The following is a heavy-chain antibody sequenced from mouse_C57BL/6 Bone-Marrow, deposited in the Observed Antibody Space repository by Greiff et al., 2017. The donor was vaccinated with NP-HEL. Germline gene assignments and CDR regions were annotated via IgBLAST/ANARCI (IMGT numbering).Heavy chain of an antibody. V-gene: IGHV1-53*01. CDR1: GYAFSSSW. CDR3: ARRGYGSSYDWYFDV. CDR2: INPSNGGT. D-gene: IGHD1-1*01. J-gene: IGHJ1*03. Sequence: VKLQESGPELVKPGASVKISCKASGYAFSSSWMHWVKQRPGQGLEWIGNINPSNGGTNYNEKFKSKATLTVDKSSSTAYMQLSSLTSEDSAVYYCARRGYGSSYDWYFDVWGTGTTVTVSS.